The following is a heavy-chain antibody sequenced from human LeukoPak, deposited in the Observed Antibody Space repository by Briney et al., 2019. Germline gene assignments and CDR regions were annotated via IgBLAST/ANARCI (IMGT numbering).Heavy chain of an antibody. V-gene: IGHV3-13*01. D-gene: IGHD5-18*01. J-gene: IGHJ4*02. CDR1: GFTFSSYD. CDR2: IGTAGDT. CDR3: ARDSGDTAYDY. Sequence: GGSLRLSCAASGFTFSSYDMHWVRQATGKGLEWVPAIGTAGDTYYPGSVKGRFTISRENAKNSLYLQMNSLRAGDTAVYYCARDSGDTAYDYWGQGTLVTVSS.